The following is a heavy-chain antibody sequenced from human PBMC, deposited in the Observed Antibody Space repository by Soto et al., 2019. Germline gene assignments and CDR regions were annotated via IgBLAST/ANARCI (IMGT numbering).Heavy chain of an antibody. CDR2: ISSSSSTI. J-gene: IGHJ6*02. CDR3: ARELAARRYYYYGMDV. D-gene: IGHD6-6*01. CDR1: GFTFSSYS. Sequence: GGSLRLSCAASGFTFSSYSMNWVRQAPGKGLEWVSYISSSSSTIYYADSVKGRFTISRDNAKNSLYLQMNSLRDEDTAVYYCARELAARRYYYYGMDVWGQGTTVTVSS. V-gene: IGHV3-48*02.